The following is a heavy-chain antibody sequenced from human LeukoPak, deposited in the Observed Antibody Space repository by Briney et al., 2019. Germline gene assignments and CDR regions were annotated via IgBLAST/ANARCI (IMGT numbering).Heavy chain of an antibody. D-gene: IGHD3-22*01. J-gene: IGHJ4*02. CDR3: AKRLHDSSGYDY. CDR1: GFTFSDYY. Sequence: PGGSLRLSCAASGFTFSDYYMTWIRQAPGKGLEWVSYISGSSSNTNYADSVKGRCTISRDNSKNTVYLQMNSLRAEDTAAYYCAKRLHDSSGYDYWGQGTLVTVSS. V-gene: IGHV3-11*03. CDR2: ISGSSSNT.